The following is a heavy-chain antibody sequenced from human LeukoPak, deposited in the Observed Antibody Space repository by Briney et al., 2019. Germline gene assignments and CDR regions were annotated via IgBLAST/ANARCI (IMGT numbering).Heavy chain of an antibody. D-gene: IGHD6-25*01. CDR3: AREVWAAAANLGLYYFDY. J-gene: IGHJ4*02. CDR2: INPNSGGT. CDR1: GYTFTGYY. V-gene: IGHV1-2*02. Sequence: ASVKVSCKASGYTFTGYYMHWVRQAPGQGLEWMGWINPNSGGTNYAQKFQGRVTMTRDTSISTAYMELSRLRSDDTAVYYCAREVWAAAANLGLYYFDYWGQGTLVTVSS.